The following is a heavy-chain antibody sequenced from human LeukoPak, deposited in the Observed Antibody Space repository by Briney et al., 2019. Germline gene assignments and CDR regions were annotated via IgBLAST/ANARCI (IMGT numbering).Heavy chain of an antibody. V-gene: IGHV3-30-3*01. Sequence: PGGSLRLSCAASGFTFSSYAMHWVRQAPGKGLEWVAVISYDGSNKYYADSVKGRFTISRDNSKNTLYLQMNSLRAEDTAVYYCAREGDVVVVAATALDYWGQGTLVTVSS. CDR3: AREGDVVVVAATALDY. D-gene: IGHD2-15*01. CDR1: GFTFSSYA. J-gene: IGHJ4*02. CDR2: ISYDGSNK.